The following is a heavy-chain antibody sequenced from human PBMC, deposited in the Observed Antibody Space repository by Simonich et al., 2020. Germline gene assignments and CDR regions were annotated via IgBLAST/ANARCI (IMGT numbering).Heavy chain of an antibody. D-gene: IGHD6-19*01. V-gene: IGHV3-21*01. CDR2: SSSNSSYI. CDR3: ARWIAVAGTGAYGMDV. J-gene: IGHJ6*02. CDR1: GFTFSSYS. Sequence: EVQLVESGGGLVKPGGSLRLSCAASGFTFSSYSMNWVRQAPGKGLEWVSTSSSNSSYIYSADSVKGRFTISRDNAKNSLYLQMNSLRAEDTAVYYCARWIAVAGTGAYGMDVWGQGTTVTVSS.